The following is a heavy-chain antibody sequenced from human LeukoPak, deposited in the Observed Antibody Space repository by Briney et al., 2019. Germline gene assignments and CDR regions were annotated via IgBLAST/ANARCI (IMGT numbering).Heavy chain of an antibody. CDR2: ISSSGSTI. J-gene: IGHJ4*02. D-gene: IGHD5-18*01. V-gene: IGHV3-11*04. CDR3: ASGGHTDTANRDY. Sequence: SGGSLRLSCAASGFTFSDYYMSWIRQAPGKGLEWVSYISSSGSTIYYADSVKGRFTISRDNAKNSLYLQMNSLRAEDTAVYYCASGGHTDTANRDYWGQGTLVTVSS. CDR1: GFTFSDYY.